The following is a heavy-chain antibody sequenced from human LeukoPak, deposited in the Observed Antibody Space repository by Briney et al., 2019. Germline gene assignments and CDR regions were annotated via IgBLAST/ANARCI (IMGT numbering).Heavy chain of an antibody. CDR2: IKSKTDGGTT. CDR1: GFTFSNAW. CDR3: TTQKSITIFGVVTSNSFDP. V-gene: IGHV3-15*01. J-gene: IGHJ5*02. Sequence: PGGSLRLSCAASGFTFSNAWMSGVRQAPGKELEWVGRIKSKTDGGTTDYAAPVKGRFTISRDDSKNTLYLQMNSLKTEDTAVYYCTTQKSITIFGVVTSNSFDPWGQGTLVTVSS. D-gene: IGHD3-3*01.